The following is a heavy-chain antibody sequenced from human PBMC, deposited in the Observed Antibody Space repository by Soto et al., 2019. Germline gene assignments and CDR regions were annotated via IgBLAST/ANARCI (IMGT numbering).Heavy chain of an antibody. D-gene: IGHD2-15*01. CDR3: ARDDGGTAGMNV. J-gene: IGHJ6*02. Sequence: PGGSLRLSCAASGFTFSSYGMHWVRQAPRKGLEWVAIIWYDGNNKYYADSVKGRFTISRDNSKSTLYLQMNSLRADDTAVYYCARDDGGTAGMNVWGQGTTVTVSS. CDR1: GFTFSSYG. V-gene: IGHV3-33*01. CDR2: IWYDGNNK.